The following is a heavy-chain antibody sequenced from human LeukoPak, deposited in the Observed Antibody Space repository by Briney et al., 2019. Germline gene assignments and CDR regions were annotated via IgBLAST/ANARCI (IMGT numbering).Heavy chain of an antibody. Sequence: PGGSLRLSCAASGFTFSSYSMNWVRQAPGKGLEWVSYISSSSSTIYYADSVKGRFTISRDNAKNSLYLQMNSLRAEDTAVYYCAVGRLVGVYAFDIWGQGTMVTVSS. D-gene: IGHD2-8*02. CDR1: GFTFSSYS. J-gene: IGHJ3*02. CDR2: ISSSSSTI. V-gene: IGHV3-48*01. CDR3: AVGRLVGVYAFDI.